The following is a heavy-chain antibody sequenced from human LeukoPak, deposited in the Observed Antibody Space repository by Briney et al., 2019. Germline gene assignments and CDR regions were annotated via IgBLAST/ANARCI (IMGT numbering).Heavy chain of an antibody. CDR2: INPNSGGT. CDR3: ARAPRSSSWYWGDYYYYGMDV. V-gene: IGHV1-2*06. D-gene: IGHD6-13*01. J-gene: IGHJ6*02. CDR1: GYTFTGYY. Sequence: ASVKVSCKASGYTFTGYYMHWVRQAPGQGLEWMGRINPNSGGTNYAQKFQGRVTMTRDTSISTAYMELSRLRSDDTAVYYCARAPRSSSWYWGDYYYYGMDVWGQGTTVTVSS.